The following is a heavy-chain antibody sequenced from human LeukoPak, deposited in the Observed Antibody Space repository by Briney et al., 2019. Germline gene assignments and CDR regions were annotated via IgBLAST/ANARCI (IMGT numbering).Heavy chain of an antibody. V-gene: IGHV3-23*01. CDR1: GFTFSSYA. CDR3: AKAYRSGYLGDYFDY. J-gene: IGHJ4*02. D-gene: IGHD3-3*01. Sequence: PGGSLRLSCAASGFTFSSYAMSWVRQAPGKGLEWVSAISGSGGSTYYADSVKGRFTISRDNSKNTLYLQMNSLRAEDTAVYYCAKAYRSGYLGDYFDYWGQGTLVTVSS. CDR2: ISGSGGST.